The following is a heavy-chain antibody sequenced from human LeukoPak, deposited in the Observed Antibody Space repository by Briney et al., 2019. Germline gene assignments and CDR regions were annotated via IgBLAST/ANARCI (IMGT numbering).Heavy chain of an antibody. D-gene: IGHD4-17*01. CDR2: ISSSSSRI. Sequence: VGSLRLSCAASGFTFNYYSMNWVRQAPGKGLEWVSYISSSSSRIYYADSVKGRFTISRDSARNSLFLQMNSLRDEDTAVYYCARGETSVTSSLDYWGQRTLVAVSS. CDR3: ARGETSVTSSLDY. J-gene: IGHJ4*02. V-gene: IGHV3-48*02. CDR1: GFTFNYYS.